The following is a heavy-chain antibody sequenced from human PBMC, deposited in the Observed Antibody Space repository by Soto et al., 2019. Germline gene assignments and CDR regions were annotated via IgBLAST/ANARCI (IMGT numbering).Heavy chain of an antibody. V-gene: IGHV4-61*01. CDR3: ARGKGLWFGEVNFDY. J-gene: IGHJ4*02. CDR1: GGSVSSRNYY. Sequence: SETLSLTCTVSGGSVSSRNYYWSWIRQPPGKGLEWIGYIFSTGSANYNPSLKSRVTISADTSKNQFSLRLTSVTAADTAVFYCARGKGLWFGEVNFDYWGQGTLVTVSS. D-gene: IGHD3-10*01. CDR2: IFSTGSA.